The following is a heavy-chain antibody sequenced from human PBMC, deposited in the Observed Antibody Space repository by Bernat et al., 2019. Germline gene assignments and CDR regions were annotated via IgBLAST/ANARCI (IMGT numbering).Heavy chain of an antibody. CDR1: GFTFSSYS. Sequence: VQLVESGGGLVKPGGSLRLSCAASGFTFSSYSMNWVRQAPGKGLEWVSSISSSSSYIYYADSVKGRFTISRDNAKNSLYLQMNSLRAEDTAVYYCARDPTNYYYYYGMDVWGQGTTVTVSS. CDR2: ISSSSSYI. J-gene: IGHJ6*02. CDR3: ARDPTNYYYYYGMDV. V-gene: IGHV3-21*01.